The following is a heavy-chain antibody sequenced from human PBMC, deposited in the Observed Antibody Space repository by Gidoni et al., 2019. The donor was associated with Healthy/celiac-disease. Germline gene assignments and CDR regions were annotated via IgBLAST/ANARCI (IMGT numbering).Heavy chain of an antibody. V-gene: IGHV1-69*06. CDR1: GVNFSSYA. J-gene: IGHJ4*02. CDR3: ARLDGAVGLYFSNY. CDR2: IITIFGTA. D-gene: IGHD6-19*01. Sequence: QVQLVQSGAEVQKPWSSVKVSCKASGVNFSSYASSWVRQAPGQGSEWMGGIITIFGTANDAQKFQDRVTITADKSTSTAYMELISLRSEDTAVYYCARLDGAVGLYFSNYWGQGTLVTVSS.